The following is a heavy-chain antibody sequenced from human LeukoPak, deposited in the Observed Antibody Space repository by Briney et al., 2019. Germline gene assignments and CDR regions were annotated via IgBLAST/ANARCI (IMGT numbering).Heavy chain of an antibody. J-gene: IGHJ2*01. Sequence: ASVKVSCKASGFTFNAYYIHWVRQAPGQGLEWMGWINPNTGDTNFAQKFQGRVATTRDTSLSTAYMGLSRLTSDDTAVYYCARDWPGISLHFDLWGRGTLITVSS. CDR3: ARDWPGISLHFDL. CDR2: INPNTGDT. V-gene: IGHV1-2*02. D-gene: IGHD2-15*01. CDR1: GFTFNAYY.